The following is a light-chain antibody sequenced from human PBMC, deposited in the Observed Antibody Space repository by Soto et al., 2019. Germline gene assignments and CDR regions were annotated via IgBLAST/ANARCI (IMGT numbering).Light chain of an antibody. CDR2: GAS. J-gene: IGKJ4*01. Sequence: DIQMTQSPSAMSASVGDRVTITCRASQDISHFLAWFQQKPGKVPQRLIYGASTSQSGVPSRFSGSGYGTEFTLTISSLQPEDSATYYCLQHNSYPPTFGGGTKVDIK. CDR1: QDISHF. V-gene: IGKV1-17*03. CDR3: LQHNSYPPT.